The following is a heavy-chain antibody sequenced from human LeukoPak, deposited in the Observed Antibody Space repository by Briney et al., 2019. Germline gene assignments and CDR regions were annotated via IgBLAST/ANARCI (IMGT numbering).Heavy chain of an antibody. J-gene: IGHJ4*02. CDR1: GYSISSGYY. CDR3: ARDLFGVNYGSGSYGGFDY. V-gene: IGHV4-38-2*02. D-gene: IGHD3-10*01. Sequence: SETLSLTCTVSGYSISSGYYWGWIRQPPGKGLEWIGSIYHSGSTYYNPSLKSRVTISVDTSKNQFSLKLSSVTAADTAVYYCARDLFGVNYGSGSYGGFDYWGQGTLVIVSS. CDR2: IYHSGST.